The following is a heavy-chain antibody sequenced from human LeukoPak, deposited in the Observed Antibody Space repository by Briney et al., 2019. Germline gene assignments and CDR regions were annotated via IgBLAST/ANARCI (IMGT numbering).Heavy chain of an antibody. CDR1: GFTFSNYA. V-gene: IGHV3-30*04. CDR2: ISYDGSNQ. CDR3: ARERGSGWYYLDY. J-gene: IGHJ4*02. Sequence: GGSLRLSCAASGFTFSNYAMHWVRQAPGKGLEWVAVISYDGSNQEYADSVKGLFIISRDNSKATLYLQMNLLRTEDTALYYCARERGSGWYYLDYWAQGALVTVSS. D-gene: IGHD6-19*01.